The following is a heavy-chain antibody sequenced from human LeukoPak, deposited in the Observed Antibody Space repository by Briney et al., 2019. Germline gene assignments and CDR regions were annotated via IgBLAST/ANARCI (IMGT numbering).Heavy chain of an antibody. CDR2: INHSGST. J-gene: IGHJ4*02. D-gene: IGHD5-12*01. V-gene: IGHV4-34*01. CDR3: ARRPWVRAYYFDY. Sequence: KPSETLSLTCAVYGGSFSGYYWSWIRQPPGKGLEWIGEINHSGSTNYNPSLKSRVTISVDTSKNQFSLKLSSVTAADTAAYYCARRPWVRAYYFDYWGQGTLVTVSS. CDR1: GGSFSGYY.